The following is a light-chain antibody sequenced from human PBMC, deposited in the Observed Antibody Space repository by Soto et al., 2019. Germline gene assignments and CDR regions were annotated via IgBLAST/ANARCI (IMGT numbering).Light chain of an antibody. CDR3: QQRSNWPPTLT. J-gene: IGKJ4*01. CDR1: QSVSSY. Sequence: EIVLTQSPGTLSLSPGERATLNCRASQSVSSYLAWYQQKPGQAPRLLIYDASNRATGIPARFSGSGSGTDFTLTISSLEPEDFAVYYCQQRSNWPPTLTFGGGTKVDIK. V-gene: IGKV3-11*01. CDR2: DAS.